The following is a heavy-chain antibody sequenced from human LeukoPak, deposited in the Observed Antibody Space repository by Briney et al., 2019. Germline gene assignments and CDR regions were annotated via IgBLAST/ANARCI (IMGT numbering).Heavy chain of an antibody. CDR3: ARDGVVVVPAAHSDY. CDR1: GDTFTSYG. D-gene: IGHD2-2*01. J-gene: IGHJ4*02. Sequence: ASVKVSCKASGDTFTSYGISWVRQAPGQGLEWMGWISAYNGNRNYAQKLQGRVTMTTDTSTSTAYMELRSLRSDDTAVYFCARDGVVVVPAAHSDYWGQGTLVAVSS. V-gene: IGHV1-18*01. CDR2: ISAYNGNR.